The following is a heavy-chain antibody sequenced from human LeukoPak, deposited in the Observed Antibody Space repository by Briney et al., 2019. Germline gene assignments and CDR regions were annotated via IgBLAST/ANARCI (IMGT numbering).Heavy chain of an antibody. D-gene: IGHD3-22*01. CDR3: AKRYDGSGYFYVYYFDY. Sequence: GGSLRLSCAASGFTFSSYAMSWVRQAPGKGLEWVSAISDSGGRTYYADSVKGWFTISRDNSKNTLCLQMNSLRAEDTAVYYCAKRYDGSGYFYVYYFDYWGQGTLVTVSS. CDR1: GFTFSSYA. V-gene: IGHV3-23*01. CDR2: ISDSGGRT. J-gene: IGHJ4*02.